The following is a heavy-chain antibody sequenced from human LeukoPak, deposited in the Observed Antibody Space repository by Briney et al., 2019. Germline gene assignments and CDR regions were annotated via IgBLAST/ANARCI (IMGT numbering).Heavy chain of an antibody. D-gene: IGHD3-3*01. CDR2: IYTSGST. CDR1: GGSISSGSYY. J-gene: IGHJ4*02. V-gene: IGHV4-61*02. Sequence: SQTLSLTCTVSGGSISSGSYYWSWIRQPAGKGLEWIGRIYTSGSTNYNPSLKRRVPKTVDTSKNQFYLKVCSLTAPHTAVYYCARLTARFYDFWSQGTLVTVSS. CDR3: ARLTARFYDF.